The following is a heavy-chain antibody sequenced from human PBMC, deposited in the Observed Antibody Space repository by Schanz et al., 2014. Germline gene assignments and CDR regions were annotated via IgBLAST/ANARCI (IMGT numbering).Heavy chain of an antibody. CDR3: ARIGGSVFDY. CDR2: ISGRDGST. J-gene: IGHJ4*02. V-gene: IGHV3-48*01. CDR1: GFGFSSYS. Sequence: EVQLVESGGGLIQPGGSLRLSCAASGFGFSSYSMNWVRQAPGKGLEWVSAISGRDGSTYYADSVKGRFTISRDNAKNSLFLQMNSLRAEDTAVYYCARIGGSVFDYWAQGTLXTVSS. D-gene: IGHD3-10*01.